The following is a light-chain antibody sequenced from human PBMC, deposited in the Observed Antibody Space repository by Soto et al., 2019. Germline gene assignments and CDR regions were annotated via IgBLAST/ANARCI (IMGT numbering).Light chain of an antibody. J-gene: IGKJ2*01. Sequence: EIVLTQSPGTLSLSPGERATLSCRASQSVSSSYFAWYQQKPGQAPRLLIYVASSRATGIPDRFSGSGSGTDVTRTISRLEPEDFAVYYCQQYGSSLYTFGQGTKLEIK. CDR3: QQYGSSLYT. CDR2: VAS. V-gene: IGKV3-20*01. CDR1: QSVSSSY.